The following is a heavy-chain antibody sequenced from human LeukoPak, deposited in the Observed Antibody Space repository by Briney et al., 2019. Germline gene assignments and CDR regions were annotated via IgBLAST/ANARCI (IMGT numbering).Heavy chain of an antibody. CDR2: IRRVTEGGTT. J-gene: IGHJ4*02. Sequence: PGGSLRLSCTVSGLTFDKAWMHWLGQAPGRGLEGIGCIRRVTEGGTTDYAAPVKGRFTISRDASQNTVLLQMDTLKTEDTAVYYCVTRPTDRHIYGPLDYWGQGTLVTVSS. CDR3: VTRPTDRHIYGPLDY. D-gene: IGHD5-18*01. V-gene: IGHV3-15*01. CDR1: GLTFDKAW.